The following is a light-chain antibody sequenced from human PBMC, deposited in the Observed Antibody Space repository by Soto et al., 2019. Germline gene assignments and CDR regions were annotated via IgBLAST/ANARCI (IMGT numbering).Light chain of an antibody. CDR1: QCVSGY. V-gene: IGKV3-11*01. CDR3: QQRSDWPLT. J-gene: IGKJ4*01. CDR2: DAA. Sequence: EIVLTQSPATLSLSPGERATLSCRASQCVSGYLVWYQQKPGQAPRPLIFDAANRGTGIPARFSGSGSGTDFTLSISSLEPEDFAVYYCQQRSDWPLTFGGGTKVEI.